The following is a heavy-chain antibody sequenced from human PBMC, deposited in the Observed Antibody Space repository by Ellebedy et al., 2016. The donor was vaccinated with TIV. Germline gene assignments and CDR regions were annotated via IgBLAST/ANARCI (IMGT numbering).Heavy chain of an antibody. CDR1: GGTFSSYA. CDR2: INPSGGST. J-gene: IGHJ4*02. D-gene: IGHD2-2*01. V-gene: IGHV1-46*01. Sequence: ASVKVSCKASGGTFSSYAISWVRQAPGQGLEWMGIINPSGGSTSYAQKFQGRVTMTRDTSTSTVYMELSSLRSEDTAVYYCARRSVTAGDYWGQGTLVTVSS. CDR3: ARRSVTAGDY.